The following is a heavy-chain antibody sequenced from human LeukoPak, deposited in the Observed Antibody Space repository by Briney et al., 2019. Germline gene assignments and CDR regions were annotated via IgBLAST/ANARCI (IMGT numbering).Heavy chain of an antibody. CDR3: ARDLGYCSGGSCPVY. Sequence: SVTVSFKASGGTFIIYAISWVGQAPGQGREGMGGIIPIFGIANYTQKFQRRVTITADKSTTTAYMELSSLRSEDTAVYYCARDLGYCSGGSCPVYWGQGTLVTVS. CDR1: GGTFIIYA. D-gene: IGHD2-15*01. J-gene: IGHJ4*02. V-gene: IGHV1-69*17. CDR2: IIPIFGIA.